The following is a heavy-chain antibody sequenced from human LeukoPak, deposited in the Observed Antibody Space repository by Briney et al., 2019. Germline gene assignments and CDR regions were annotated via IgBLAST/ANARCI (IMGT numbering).Heavy chain of an antibody. J-gene: IGHJ4*02. CDR2: ISDSGDIT. V-gene: IGHV3-23*01. Sequence: GGSLRLSCAASGFTLSSYAMSWVRQAPGKGLEWVSRISDSGDITYYADSVKGRFTISRDNSKNTLYLQMNSLRAEDTAVYYCSKDRAGYSGARGFDYWGQGTLVTVSS. D-gene: IGHD5-12*01. CDR1: GFTLSSYA. CDR3: SKDRAGYSGARGFDY.